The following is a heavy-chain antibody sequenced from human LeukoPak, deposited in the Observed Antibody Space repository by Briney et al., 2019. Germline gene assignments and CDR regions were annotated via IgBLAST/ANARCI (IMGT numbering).Heavy chain of an antibody. CDR3: ARQRALYSSSDY. D-gene: IGHD6-6*01. CDR2: VYYSGST. Sequence: PSETLSLTCTVSGGSISSYYWSWIRQPPRKGLEWIGHVYYSGSTNSNPSPKSRVTISVDTSKNQVSLKLRSVTAADTAVYFCARQRALYSSSDYWGRGTQVTVSS. J-gene: IGHJ4*02. CDR1: GGSISSYY. V-gene: IGHV4-59*08.